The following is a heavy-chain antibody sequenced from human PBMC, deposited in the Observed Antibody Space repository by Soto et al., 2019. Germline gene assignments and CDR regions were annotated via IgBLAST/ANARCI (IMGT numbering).Heavy chain of an antibody. CDR2: ISSSSSYI. V-gene: IGHV3-21*01. CDR1: RFTFSSYI. Sequence: GGSLRLSCAASRFTFSSYIVNWVRQTPGKGLEWVSSISSSSSYIYYADSVKGRFTISRDNAKNSLYLQMNSLRAEDTAVYYFARAGWGCGESYYYGMDVWGQGTTVTVSS. CDR3: ARAGWGCGESYYYGMDV. J-gene: IGHJ6*02. D-gene: IGHD3-10*01.